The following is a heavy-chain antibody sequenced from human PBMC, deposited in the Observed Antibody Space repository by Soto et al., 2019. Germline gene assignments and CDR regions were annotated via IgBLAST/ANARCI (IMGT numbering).Heavy chain of an antibody. Sequence: GSLRLSCAASGFTFSSYAMSWVRQAPGKGLEWVSTISDSGSTYYADSVEGRFTISRDISKNTLYVQMSSLRAEDTAVYYCAKGGEGYCSGTSCLYHMDAWGKGTTVTVS. CDR2: ISDSGST. CDR3: AKGGEGYCSGTSCLYHMDA. CDR1: GFTFSSYA. V-gene: IGHV3-23*01. D-gene: IGHD2-15*01. J-gene: IGHJ6*03.